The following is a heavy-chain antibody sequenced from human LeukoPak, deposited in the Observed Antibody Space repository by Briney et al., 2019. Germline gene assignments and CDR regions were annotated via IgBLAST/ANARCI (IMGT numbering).Heavy chain of an antibody. CDR1: GYTFTGYY. Sequence: ASVKVSCKASGYTFTGYYMHWVRQAPGQGLEWMGRINPNSGGTNYAQKFQGRVTMTRDTSIGTAYMELSRLRSDDTAVYYCARAQYDSSGYYWNYWGQGTLVTVPS. D-gene: IGHD3-22*01. J-gene: IGHJ4*02. CDR3: ARAQYDSSGYYWNY. V-gene: IGHV1-2*06. CDR2: INPNSGGT.